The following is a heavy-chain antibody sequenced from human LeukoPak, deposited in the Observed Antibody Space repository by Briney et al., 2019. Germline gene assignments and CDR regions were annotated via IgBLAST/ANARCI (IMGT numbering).Heavy chain of an antibody. CDR1: GFAFSSYE. Sequence: PGGSLRLSCAASGFAFSSYEMNWVRQAPGKGLEWVSYISSSGSTIYYADSVKGRFTISRDNAKNSLYLQMNSLRAEDTAVYYCARDKEYPELDYWGQGTLVTVSS. D-gene: IGHD2/OR15-2a*01. J-gene: IGHJ4*02. CDR3: ARDKEYPELDY. V-gene: IGHV3-48*03. CDR2: ISSSGSTI.